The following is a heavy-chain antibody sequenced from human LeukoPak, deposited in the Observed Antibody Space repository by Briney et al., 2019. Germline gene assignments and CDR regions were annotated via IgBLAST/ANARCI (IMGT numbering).Heavy chain of an antibody. CDR1: GGTFSSYA. V-gene: IGHV1-69*05. CDR3: ARDLDYYDIESEGY. Sequence: SVKVSCKASGGTFSSYAISWVRQAPGQGLGWMGRIIPIFGTANHAQKFQGRVTITTDESTSTAYMELSSLRSEDTAVYYCARDLDYYDIESEGYWGQGTLVTVSS. J-gene: IGHJ4*02. D-gene: IGHD3-22*01. CDR2: IIPIFGTA.